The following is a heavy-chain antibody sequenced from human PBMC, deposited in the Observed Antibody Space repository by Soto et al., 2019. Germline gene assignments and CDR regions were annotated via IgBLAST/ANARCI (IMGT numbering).Heavy chain of an antibody. CDR2: IGVGGGDR. Sequence: EVQLLESGGGLVQPGGSLRLSCAASGFTFSSYAMSWVRQAPGKGLEWVSIIGVGGGDRYYPESVKGRFTISRDNSRDTLYLEMNSLRDEDKALYYCARVRFGELVWGQGTLVTVSS. V-gene: IGHV3-23*01. CDR3: ARVRFGELV. D-gene: IGHD3-10*01. J-gene: IGHJ4*02. CDR1: GFTFSSYA.